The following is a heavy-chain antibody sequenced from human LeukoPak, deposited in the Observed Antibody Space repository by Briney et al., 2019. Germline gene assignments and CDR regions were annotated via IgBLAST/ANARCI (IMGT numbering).Heavy chain of an antibody. Sequence: PGGSLRLSCAASGFTFSSYAMSWVRQAPGKGLEWVSAISGSGGSTYYADSVKGRFTISRDNSKNTLYLQMNSLRAEDTAVYYCAKLGRTQWPDEIQLWLRAHYFDYWGQGTLVTVSS. J-gene: IGHJ4*02. D-gene: IGHD5-18*01. V-gene: IGHV3-23*01. CDR2: ISGSGGST. CDR3: AKLGRTQWPDEIQLWLRAHYFDY. CDR1: GFTFSSYA.